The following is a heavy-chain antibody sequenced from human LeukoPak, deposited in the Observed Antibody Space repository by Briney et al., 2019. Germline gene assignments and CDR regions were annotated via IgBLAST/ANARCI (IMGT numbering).Heavy chain of an antibody. J-gene: IGHJ6*03. CDR2: IYTNGST. CDR3: ARGSGVLWFGELLYYYYYYMDV. D-gene: IGHD3-10*01. Sequence: SETLSLTCTVSGGSISSYYWSWIRQPAGKGLESIGLIYTNGSTNYNPSLKSRVTISVDTSKNQFSLKLSSVTAADTAVYYCARGSGVLWFGELLYYYYYYMDVWGKGTTVTVSS. V-gene: IGHV4-4*07. CDR1: GGSISSYY.